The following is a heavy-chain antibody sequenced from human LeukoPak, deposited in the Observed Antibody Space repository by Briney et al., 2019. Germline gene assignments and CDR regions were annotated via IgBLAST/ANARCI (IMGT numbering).Heavy chain of an antibody. V-gene: IGHV4-39*01. CDR1: GGSISSSSYY. J-gene: IGHJ4*02. Sequence: PETLSLTCTVSGGSISSSSYYWGWIRQPPGKGLEWIGSIYYSGSTYYNPSLKSRLTISVDTSKNQFSLKLSSVTAADTAVYYCARFYGSGSYYTKGFDYWGQGTLVTVSS. D-gene: IGHD3-10*01. CDR2: IYYSGST. CDR3: ARFYGSGSYYTKGFDY.